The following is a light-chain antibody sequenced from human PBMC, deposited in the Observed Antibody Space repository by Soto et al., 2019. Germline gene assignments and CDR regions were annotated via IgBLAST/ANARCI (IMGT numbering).Light chain of an antibody. J-gene: IGKJ3*01. CDR1: QGISNY. V-gene: IGKV1-9*01. Sequence: DLQLTQSPSFLSASIGDRVTITCRASQGISNYLAWYQQKPGKAPKLLIFAASTLQSGVPSRFSGSGSGTEFTLTISSLQPEDFATYWCQQVNSSPFTFGPGTKVDIK. CDR3: QQVNSSPFT. CDR2: AAS.